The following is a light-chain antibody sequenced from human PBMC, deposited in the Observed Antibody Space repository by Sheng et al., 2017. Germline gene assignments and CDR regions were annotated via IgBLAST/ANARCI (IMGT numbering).Light chain of an antibody. CDR1: QSLNGNH. J-gene: IGKJ4*01. V-gene: IGKV3-11*01. Sequence: EIVLTQSPGTLSLFAGEGATLSCRASQSLNGNHLAWYQQKPGQAPRLLIYGAASRATGIPDRFSGSGSGTDFTLTISSLEPEDFAVYYCQQRRNWPPLTFGGGTKVEIK. CDR3: QQRRNWPPLT. CDR2: GAA.